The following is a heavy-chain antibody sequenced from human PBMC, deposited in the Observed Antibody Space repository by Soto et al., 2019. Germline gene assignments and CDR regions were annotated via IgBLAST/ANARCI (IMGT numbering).Heavy chain of an antibody. D-gene: IGHD3-10*01. CDR3: ARHGLRGAHSNWFDP. J-gene: IGHJ5*02. CDR2: IYYSGST. CDR1: GGSISSSSYY. V-gene: IGHV4-39*01. Sequence: QLQLQESGPGLVKPSETLSLTCTVSGGSISSSSYYWGWIRQPPGKGLEWIGSIYYSGSTYYNPSLKSRVTISVDTSKNQFSLKLSSVTAADTAVYYCARHGLRGAHSNWFDPWGQGTLVTVSS.